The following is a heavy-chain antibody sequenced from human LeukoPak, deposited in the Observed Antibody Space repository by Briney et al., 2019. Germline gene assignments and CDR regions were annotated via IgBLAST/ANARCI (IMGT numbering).Heavy chain of an antibody. J-gene: IGHJ4*02. CDR1: GGSFSGYY. Sequence: SETLSLTCAVYGGSFSGYYWSWIRQPPGKGLEWIGEINHSGSTNYNPSLKSRVTLSVDTSKNQFSLKLSSVTAADTAVYYCARSRYYYDSSGYSKSFDYWGQGTLVTVSS. CDR3: ARSRYYYDSSGYSKSFDY. V-gene: IGHV4-34*01. D-gene: IGHD3-22*01. CDR2: INHSGST.